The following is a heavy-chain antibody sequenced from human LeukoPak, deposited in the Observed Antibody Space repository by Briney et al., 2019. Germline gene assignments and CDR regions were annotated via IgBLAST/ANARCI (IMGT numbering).Heavy chain of an antibody. V-gene: IGHV3-74*01. CDR3: ARDPHPVSDYGSGSHDY. Sequence: GGSLRLSCAASGFTFSSYWMHWVRQAPGKGLVWVSRINTAGSSTTYADSVKGRFTISRDNAKNTLYLQMNSLRAEDTAVYYCARDPHPVSDYGSGSHDYWGQGTLVTVSS. CDR2: INTAGSST. CDR1: GFTFSSYW. J-gene: IGHJ4*02. D-gene: IGHD3-10*01.